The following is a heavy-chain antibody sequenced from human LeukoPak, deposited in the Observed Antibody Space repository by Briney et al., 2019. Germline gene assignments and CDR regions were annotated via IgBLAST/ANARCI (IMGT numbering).Heavy chain of an antibody. J-gene: IGHJ4*02. D-gene: IGHD5-18*01. Sequence: GGSLRLSCAASGFTFSSYAMSWVRQAPGKGLEWVAAIGNSGGSTYYADSVKGRFTISRDNSRNTLYLQMDSLRAEDTAIYYCARGYTTAPFDYWGQGTLVTVSS. CDR1: GFTFSSYA. V-gene: IGHV3-23*01. CDR3: ARGYTTAPFDY. CDR2: IGNSGGST.